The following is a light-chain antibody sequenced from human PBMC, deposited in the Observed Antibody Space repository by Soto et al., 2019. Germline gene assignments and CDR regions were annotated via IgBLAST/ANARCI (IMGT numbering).Light chain of an antibody. CDR1: QSVSIW. J-gene: IGKJ1*01. CDR3: QQYNSYWT. V-gene: IGKV1-5*03. Sequence: DIQVTQSASTLSASEGDRVTISCRASQSVSIWLAWYQQKPGRAPKLLIYKSSILESGVPSRFSGSGSGTEFTLTISILQPDDFATYYCQQYNSYWTFGQGTKVDI. CDR2: KSS.